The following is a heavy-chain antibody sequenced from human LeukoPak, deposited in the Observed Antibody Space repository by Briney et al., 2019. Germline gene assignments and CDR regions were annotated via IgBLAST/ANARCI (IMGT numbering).Heavy chain of an antibody. Sequence: SETLSLTCTVSGGSISSYYWSWIRQPPGKGLEWIGYIYYSGSTNYNPSLKSRVTISVDTSKNQFSLKLSSVTAADTAVYYCARHLLRRWFEPWGQGTLVTVSS. CDR3: ARHLLRRWFEP. D-gene: IGHD2-21*02. V-gene: IGHV4-59*08. CDR2: IYYSGST. J-gene: IGHJ5*02. CDR1: GGSISSYY.